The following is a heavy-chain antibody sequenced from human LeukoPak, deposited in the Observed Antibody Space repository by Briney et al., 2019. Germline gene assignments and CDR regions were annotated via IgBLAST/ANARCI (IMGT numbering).Heavy chain of an antibody. CDR2: IYYSGST. Sequence: SETLSLTCTVSGGSISSYYWSWIRQPPGKGLEWIGYIYYSGSTNYNPSLKSRVTIPVDTSKNQLSLKLSSVTAADTAVYYCARASSSPYYYYMDVWGKGTTVTVSS. V-gene: IGHV4-59*01. D-gene: IGHD6-13*01. CDR1: GGSISSYY. CDR3: ARASSSPYYYYMDV. J-gene: IGHJ6*03.